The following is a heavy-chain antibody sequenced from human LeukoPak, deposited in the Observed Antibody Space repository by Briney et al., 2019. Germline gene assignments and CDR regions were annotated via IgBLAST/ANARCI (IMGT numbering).Heavy chain of an antibody. CDR2: IYPGDSNT. V-gene: IGHV5-51*01. J-gene: IGHJ4*02. CDR1: GYSFTDYW. Sequence: GQSLKISCKGSGYSFTDYWIGWVRQMPGKGLEWMGIIYPGDSNTRYSQSFQGQVTISADKSISTAYLQWSSLKASDTAMYHCARRYSTDSIDSWGQGTLVTVSS. D-gene: IGHD6-13*01. CDR3: ARRYSTDSIDS.